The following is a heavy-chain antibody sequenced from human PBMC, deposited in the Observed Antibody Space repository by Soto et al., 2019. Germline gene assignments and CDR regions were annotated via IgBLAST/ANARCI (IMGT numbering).Heavy chain of an antibody. CDR2: IYYSGST. D-gene: IGHD3-22*01. J-gene: IGHJ4*02. CDR3: ARDNYYDRSGYLDD. Sequence: SETLSLTCTVSGGSISSYYWSWIRQPPGKGLEWIGYIYYSGSTNYNPSLKSRVTISVDTSKNQFSLKLSSVTAADTAVYYCARDNYYDRSGYLDDCGQGTLVTVSS. V-gene: IGHV4-59*01. CDR1: GGSISSYY.